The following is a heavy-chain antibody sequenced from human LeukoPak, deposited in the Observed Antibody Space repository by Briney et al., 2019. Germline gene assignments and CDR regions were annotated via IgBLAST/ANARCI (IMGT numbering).Heavy chain of an antibody. Sequence: GGSLRLSCAASGFTFSRYGMHWVRQAPGKGLEWVAVISYGGSNKYYADSVKGRFTISRDNSKNTLYLQLNSLRTEDTAVYYCAKWGPIDAFDIWGQGTMVTVSS. J-gene: IGHJ3*02. CDR3: AKWGPIDAFDI. CDR2: ISYGGSNK. D-gene: IGHD7-27*01. V-gene: IGHV3-30*18. CDR1: GFTFSRYG.